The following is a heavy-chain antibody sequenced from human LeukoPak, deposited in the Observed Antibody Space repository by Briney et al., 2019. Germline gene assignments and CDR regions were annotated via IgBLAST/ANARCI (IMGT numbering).Heavy chain of an antibody. V-gene: IGHV3-30*03. Sequence: PGGSLRLSCAASGFTFSSYSMNWVRQAPGKGLEWVAVISYDGSNKYYADSVKGRFTISRDNSKNTLYLQMNSLRAEDTAVYYCARGDYPERAFDIWGQGTMVTVSS. J-gene: IGHJ3*02. CDR1: GFTFSSYS. CDR3: ARGDYPERAFDI. D-gene: IGHD5-12*01. CDR2: ISYDGSNK.